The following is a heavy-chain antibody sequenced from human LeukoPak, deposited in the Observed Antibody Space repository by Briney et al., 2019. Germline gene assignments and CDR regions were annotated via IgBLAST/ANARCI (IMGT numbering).Heavy chain of an antibody. CDR3: AKDAYYYDSSGYYFYYYYGMDV. V-gene: IGHV3-30*18. CDR1: GFTFSSYG. D-gene: IGHD3-22*01. Sequence: GRSLRLSCAASGFTFSSYGMHWVRQAPGKGLEWVAVISYDGSNKYYADSVKGRFTISRDNSKNTLYLQMNSLRAEDTAVYYCAKDAYYYDSSGYYFYYYYGMDVWGQGTTVTVSS. CDR2: ISYDGSNK. J-gene: IGHJ6*02.